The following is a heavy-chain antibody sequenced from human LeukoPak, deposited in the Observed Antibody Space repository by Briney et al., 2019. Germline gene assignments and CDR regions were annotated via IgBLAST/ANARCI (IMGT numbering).Heavy chain of an antibody. D-gene: IGHD3-16*01. CDR3: ATGGRLYYFDY. J-gene: IGHJ4*02. V-gene: IGHV4-59*01. CDR1: GGSISSYY. CDR2: IYYSGST. Sequence: SETLSLTCTVSGGSISSYYWSWIRQPPGEGLEWIGYIYYSGSTNYNPSLKSRVTISVDTSKNQFSLKLSSVTAADTAVYYCATGGRLYYFDYWGQGTLVTVSS.